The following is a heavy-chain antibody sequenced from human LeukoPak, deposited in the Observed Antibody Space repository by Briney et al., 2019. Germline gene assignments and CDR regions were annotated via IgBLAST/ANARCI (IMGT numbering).Heavy chain of an antibody. CDR2: VSHTGST. V-gene: IGHV4-39*01. CDR3: ARQGTMTRGGYWLDP. J-gene: IGHJ5*02. Sequence: PSETLSLTCTVSGASINTSNFYWGLIRQPPGKGLESIGSVSHTGSTYSNPSLNSRVTISVDTSKNQFSLKLTSVTAADTAVYFCARQGTMTRGGYWLDPWGQGSLVTVSS. D-gene: IGHD3-10*01. CDR1: GASINTSNFY.